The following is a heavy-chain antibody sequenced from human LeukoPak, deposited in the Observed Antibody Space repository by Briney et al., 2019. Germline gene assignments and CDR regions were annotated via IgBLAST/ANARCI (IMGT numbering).Heavy chain of an antibody. CDR2: ISSSGVST. Sequence: PGGSLRLSCAASGFTFSSYALTWVRQAPGKGLEWVSTISSSGVSTNYADSVKGRFTISRDNFKNTLYLQMNSLRAEDTAVYYCANDVEMALDYWGQGTLVTVSS. CDR3: ANDVEMALDY. D-gene: IGHD5-24*01. J-gene: IGHJ4*02. CDR1: GFTFSSYA. V-gene: IGHV3-23*01.